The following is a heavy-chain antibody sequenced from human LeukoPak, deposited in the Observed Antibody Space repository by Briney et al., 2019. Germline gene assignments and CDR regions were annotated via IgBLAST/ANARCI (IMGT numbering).Heavy chain of an antibody. D-gene: IGHD3-10*01. CDR3: ARGWGYYYGSGSYVQGVLP. CDR2: MNPNSGNT. CDR1: GYTFTSYD. V-gene: IGHV1-8*01. J-gene: IGHJ4*02. Sequence: ASVKVSCKASGYTFTSYDINWVRQATGQGLEWMGWMNPNSGNTGYAQKFQGRVTMTRNTSISTAYMELSSLRSEDTAVYYCARGWGYYYGSGSYVQGVLPWGQGTLVTVSS.